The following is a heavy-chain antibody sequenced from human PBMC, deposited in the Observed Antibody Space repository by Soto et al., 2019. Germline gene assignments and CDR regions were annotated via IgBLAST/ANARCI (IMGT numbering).Heavy chain of an antibody. J-gene: IGHJ6*02. CDR3: ARAAFRSGYYGYYYGMDV. V-gene: IGHV1-69*01. CDR1: GGTFSTHA. CDR2: IIPTLGTP. Sequence: QVQLVQSGAEVKKPGSSVKVSCKASGGTFSTHAISWVRQAPGQGLEWLGGIIPTLGTPNYAQKFPGRVTVTADEYTSTAYMELSRLTSEDTAVYYCARAAFRSGYYGYYYGMDVWGQGTAVNV. D-gene: IGHD3-3*01.